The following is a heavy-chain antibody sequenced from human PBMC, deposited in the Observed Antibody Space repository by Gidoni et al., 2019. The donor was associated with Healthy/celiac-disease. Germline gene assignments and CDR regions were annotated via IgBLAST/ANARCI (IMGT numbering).Heavy chain of an antibody. CDR2: SYYSGST. CDR3: ARGYSYYYMDV. V-gene: IGHV4-59*01. Sequence: QVQLQASGPGLVKPSETLSLTCPVSGGSISRYYWSWIRQPPGKGLEWSGYSYYSGSTNYNPSLKSRVTISVDTSKNQFSLKLSSVTAADTAVYYCARGYSYYYMDVWGKGTTVTVSS. J-gene: IGHJ6*03. CDR1: GGSISRYY. D-gene: IGHD1-26*01.